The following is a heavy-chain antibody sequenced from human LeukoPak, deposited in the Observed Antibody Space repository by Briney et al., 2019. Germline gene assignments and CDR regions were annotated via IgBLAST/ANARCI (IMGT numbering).Heavy chain of an antibody. CDR3: ARQYTSGSGYYFDY. V-gene: IGHV4-34*01. CDR1: GGSFSGYY. Sequence: SSETLSLTCAVYGGSFSGYYWSWIRQPPGKGLEWIGEINHSGSTNYNPSLKSRVNISVDTSKNHFSLKVSSVTAADSAVYYCARQYTSGSGYYFDYWGQGALVSVSS. D-gene: IGHD6-25*01. CDR2: INHSGST. J-gene: IGHJ4*02.